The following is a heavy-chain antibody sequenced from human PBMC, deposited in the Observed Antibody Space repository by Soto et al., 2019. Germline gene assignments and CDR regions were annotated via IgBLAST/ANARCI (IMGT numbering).Heavy chain of an antibody. Sequence: SETLSLTCTVSGGSISSGGYYWSWIRQHPGKGLEWIGYIYYSGSTVYNPSFKSRVTISVDTSKNQFSLKLNSVTAADTAVYYCARDLWGYCGTDCYPLDVWGQGTTVTVSS. D-gene: IGHD2-21*02. CDR3: ARDLWGYCGTDCYPLDV. V-gene: IGHV4-61*08. CDR1: GGSISSGGYY. J-gene: IGHJ6*02. CDR2: IYYSGST.